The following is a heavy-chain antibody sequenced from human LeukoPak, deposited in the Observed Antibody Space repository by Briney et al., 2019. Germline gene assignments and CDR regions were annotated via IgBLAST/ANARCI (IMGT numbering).Heavy chain of an antibody. CDR1: GFIFSTYW. CDR3: ARDPKDYYDSSGYLQH. V-gene: IGHV3-30*03. CDR2: ISYDGSNK. Sequence: PGGSLRLSCAASGFIFSTYWMSWVRQAPGKGLEWVAVISYDGSNKYYADSVKGRFTISRDNSKNTLYLQMNSLRAEDTAVYYCARDPKDYYDSSGYLQHWGQGTLVTVSS. J-gene: IGHJ1*01. D-gene: IGHD3-22*01.